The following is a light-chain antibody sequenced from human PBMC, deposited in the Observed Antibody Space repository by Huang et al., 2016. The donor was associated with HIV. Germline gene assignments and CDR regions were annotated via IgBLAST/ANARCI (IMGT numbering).Light chain of an antibody. Sequence: EIVLTQSPATLSFSPGERATLSCRASQSVSSYLTWYQQKPGQAPRRLNYDASNRATGIPSRFSGSGSGTDFTLTISSLEPEDFAVYYCQQRSNWPPATFGQGTRLEIK. CDR2: DAS. CDR1: QSVSSY. CDR3: QQRSNWPPAT. J-gene: IGKJ5*01. V-gene: IGKV3-11*01.